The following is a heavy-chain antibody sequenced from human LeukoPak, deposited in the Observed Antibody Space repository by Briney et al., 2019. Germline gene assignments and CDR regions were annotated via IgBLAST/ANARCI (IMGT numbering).Heavy chain of an antibody. CDR3: ARAPLGGDFWSGSYYFDY. V-gene: IGHV4-61*02. CDR2: IYTSGST. J-gene: IGHJ4*02. D-gene: IGHD3-3*01. Sequence: SETLSLTCTVSGGSISSGSYYWSWIRQPAGKGLEWIRRIYTSGSTNYNPSLKSRVTISVDTSKNQFSLKLSSVTAADTAVYYCARAPLGGDFWSGSYYFDYWGQGTLVTVSS. CDR1: GGSISSGSYY.